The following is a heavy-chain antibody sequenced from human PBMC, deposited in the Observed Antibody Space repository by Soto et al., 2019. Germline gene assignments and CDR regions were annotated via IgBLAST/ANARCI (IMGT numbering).Heavy chain of an antibody. V-gene: IGHV1-24*01. J-gene: IGHJ6*02. CDR1: GYTLTELS. Sequence: GASVKVSCKVSGYTLTELSMHWVRQAPGKGLEWMGGFDPEDGETIYAQKFQGRVTMTEDTSTDTAYMELSSLRSEDTAVYYCATDQRRYFDWLTPGVGPLPGYGMDVWGQGTTVTVSS. D-gene: IGHD3-9*01. CDR2: FDPEDGET. CDR3: ATDQRRYFDWLTPGVGPLPGYGMDV.